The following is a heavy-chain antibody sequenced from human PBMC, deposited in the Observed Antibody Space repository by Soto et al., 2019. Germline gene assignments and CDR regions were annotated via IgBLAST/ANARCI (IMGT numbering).Heavy chain of an antibody. J-gene: IGHJ4*02. Sequence: QVQLQESGPGLVKPSQTLSLTCTVSGGSMNSGGYCWNWIRQHPGEGLECIGCISYGGTTSYHPSLKSRLTISVDTSKNQFSLMLNSVTAADTAVYYCSRGILVWGQGTLITVSS. CDR2: ISYGGTT. CDR1: GGSMNSGGYC. V-gene: IGHV4-31*03. D-gene: IGHD2-15*01. CDR3: SRGILV.